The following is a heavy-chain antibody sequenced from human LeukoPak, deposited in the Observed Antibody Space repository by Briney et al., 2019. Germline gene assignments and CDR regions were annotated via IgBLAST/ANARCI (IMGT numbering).Heavy chain of an antibody. CDR3: ARSECGGDCYSFFGARYYFDY. V-gene: IGHV4-59*12. CDR1: GGSIRSYY. CDR2: IYYSGNT. Sequence: PSETLSLTCTVSGGSIRSYYWSWLRQPPGKGLEWIGYIYYSGNTNYNPSLKSRVSISVDTSKNQFSLKLSSVTAADTAVYYCARSECGGDCYSFFGARYYFDYWGQGTLVTVSS. J-gene: IGHJ4*02. D-gene: IGHD2-21*02.